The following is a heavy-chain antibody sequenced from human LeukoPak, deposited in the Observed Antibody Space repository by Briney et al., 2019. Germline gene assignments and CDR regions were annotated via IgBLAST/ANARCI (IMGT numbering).Heavy chain of an antibody. CDR2: IYSGGST. CDR1: GFTVSSTY. V-gene: IGHV3-53*01. J-gene: IGHJ6*02. CDR3: ARDNELGYCSSSSCPFGMDV. D-gene: IGHD2-2*01. Sequence: PGGSLRLSCSASGFTVSSTYMSWVRQAPGKGLEWVSVIYSGGSTYSADSVKGRFTISRDNSKNTLYLQVNSLRAEDPAVYYGARDNELGYCSSSSCPFGMDVGGQGTTVTVSS.